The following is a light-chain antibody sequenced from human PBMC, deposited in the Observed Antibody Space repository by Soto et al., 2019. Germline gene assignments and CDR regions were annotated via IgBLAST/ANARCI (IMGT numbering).Light chain of an antibody. CDR2: EGN. CDR1: SSDVGSYDL. CDR3: CSYAGDNTFV. V-gene: IGLV2-23*03. Sequence: QSVLTQPASVSGSPGQSIIVSCTGASSDVGSYDLVSWYQHHPGKAPKLIIYEGNKRPSGVSSRFSGSKSDNTASLTISGLQAEDEADYYCCSYAGDNTFVFGRGTKLTVL. J-gene: IGLJ3*02.